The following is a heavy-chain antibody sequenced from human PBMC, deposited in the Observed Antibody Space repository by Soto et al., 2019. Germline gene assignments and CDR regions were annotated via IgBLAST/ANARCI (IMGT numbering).Heavy chain of an antibody. V-gene: IGHV4-59*01. J-gene: IGHJ4*02. CDR1: GGSISFYY. CDR3: VREGYSSRWNPIDY. D-gene: IGHD6-13*01. Sequence: QVQLQESGPGLVKPSETLSLTCTVSGGSISFYYWSWIRQPPGKGLEWIAYIYSSGSTKYNPSLKSRVTISVDTSKNQLSLKLSSVTAADTAVYYCVREGYSSRWNPIDYWGQGTQVTVSS. CDR2: IYSSGST.